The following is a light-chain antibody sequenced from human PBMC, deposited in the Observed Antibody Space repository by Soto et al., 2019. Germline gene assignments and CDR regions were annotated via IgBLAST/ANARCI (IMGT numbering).Light chain of an antibody. CDR3: GTWDSSLSAPLWV. CDR1: SSNIGNNY. J-gene: IGLJ3*02. Sequence: QSVLTQPPSVSAAPGQKVTISCSGSSSNIGNNYVSWYQQLPGTAPKLLIYENNKRPSGIPDRFSGSKSGTSATLGITGLQTGDEADYYCGTWDSSLSAPLWVFGGGTKVTVL. V-gene: IGLV1-51*02. CDR2: ENN.